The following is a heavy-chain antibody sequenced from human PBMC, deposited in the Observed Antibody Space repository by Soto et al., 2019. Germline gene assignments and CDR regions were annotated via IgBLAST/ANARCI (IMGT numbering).Heavy chain of an antibody. J-gene: IGHJ5*02. CDR1: GGSIGSNSYY. D-gene: IGHD3-3*01. Sequence: QLQLQESGPGLVKPSETLSLTCTVSGGSIGSNSYYWGWIRQPPGKGLEWIGTIYYSGSTYYNPSLRSRVTMSVDTSKNQFSLRLTSVTAADTAVYYCAKGFALLNWFDPWGQGSLVTVSS. CDR3: AKGFALLNWFDP. V-gene: IGHV4-39*01. CDR2: IYYSGST.